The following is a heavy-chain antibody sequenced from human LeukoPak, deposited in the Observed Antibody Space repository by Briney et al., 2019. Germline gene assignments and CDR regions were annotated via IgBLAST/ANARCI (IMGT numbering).Heavy chain of an antibody. CDR3: ARREYYDSSGYR. Sequence: SETLSLTCTVSGGSISSSSYYWGWIRQPPGKGLEWIGSIYNSGSTYYNPSLKSRVTISVDTSKNQFSLRLSSVTAADTAVYFCARREYYDSSGYRWGQGTLVTVSS. CDR2: IYNSGST. D-gene: IGHD3-22*01. J-gene: IGHJ4*02. CDR1: GGSISSSSYY. V-gene: IGHV4-39*01.